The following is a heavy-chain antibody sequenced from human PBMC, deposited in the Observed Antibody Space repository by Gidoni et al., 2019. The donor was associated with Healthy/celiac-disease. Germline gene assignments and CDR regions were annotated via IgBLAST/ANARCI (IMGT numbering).Heavy chain of an antibody. CDR1: GFTFSSYA. D-gene: IGHD3-3*01. CDR2: SRGSGGST. CDR3: AKDYEFWSGSPFDY. V-gene: IGHV3-23*01. Sequence: EVQLLESGGGLVQPGGSLRLSCAASGFTFSSYAMSWVRQAPGKGLEGVSASRGSGGSTYDADSVKGRFTISRDNSKNTLDLQMNSLRAEDTAVYYCAKDYEFWSGSPFDYWGQGTLVTVSS. J-gene: IGHJ4*02.